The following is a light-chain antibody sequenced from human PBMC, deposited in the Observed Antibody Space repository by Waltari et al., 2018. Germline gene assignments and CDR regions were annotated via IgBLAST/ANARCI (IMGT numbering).Light chain of an antibody. J-gene: IGKJ4*01. CDR1: QSLLYSSNNKNY. V-gene: IGKV4-1*01. Sequence: DIVMTQSPDSLDVSLGERATINCKSSQSLLYSSNNKNYLAWYQQKPGQPPKLLISWASTRDSGVPARFSGSGSATDFTLTISTLQAEDVAVYYCQQFFAKPLTFGGGTKVEIK. CDR3: QQFFAKPLT. CDR2: WAS.